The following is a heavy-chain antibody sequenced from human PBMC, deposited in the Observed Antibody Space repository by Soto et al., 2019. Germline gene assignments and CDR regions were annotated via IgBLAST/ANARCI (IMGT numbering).Heavy chain of an antibody. CDR1: GFTFSSYA. D-gene: IGHD3-10*01. CDR2: ISGSGGST. Sequence: EVQLLESGGGLVQPGGSLRLSCAASGFTFSSYAMSWVRQAPGKGLEWVSAISGSGGSTYYADSVKGRFTISRDNSKNTLYLQMNSMRAEDTAVYYCAKEGGGITMVRGAVFPDYWGQGTLVTVSS. V-gene: IGHV3-23*01. J-gene: IGHJ4*02. CDR3: AKEGGGITMVRGAVFPDY.